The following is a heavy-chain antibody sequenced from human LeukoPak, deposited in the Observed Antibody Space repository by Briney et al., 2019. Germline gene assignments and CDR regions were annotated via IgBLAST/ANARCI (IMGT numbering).Heavy chain of an antibody. Sequence: GASVKVSCKASGYTFTSYGISWVRQAPGQGLEWMGWISAYNGNTNYAQKLQGRVTMTTDTSTSTACMELRSLRSDDTAVYYCARVWYCSSTSCYTEYYYMDVWGKGTTVTVSS. J-gene: IGHJ6*03. D-gene: IGHD2-2*02. CDR3: ARVWYCSSTSCYTEYYYMDV. CDR1: GYTFTSYG. CDR2: ISAYNGNT. V-gene: IGHV1-18*01.